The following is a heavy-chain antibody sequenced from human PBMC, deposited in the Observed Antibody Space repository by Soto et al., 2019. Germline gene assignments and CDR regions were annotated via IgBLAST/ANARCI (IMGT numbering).Heavy chain of an antibody. V-gene: IGHV1-3*01. Sequence: ASVKVSCKASGYTFTSYPMHWVRQAPRQGLEWMGWINAGNGDTKYSQKFQGRVTITRDRSKNTLYLQMSSLRAEDTALYYCAKNQERELPRVIDFWGQGTLVTVSS. D-gene: IGHD1-7*01. J-gene: IGHJ4*02. CDR3: AKNQERELPRVIDF. CDR2: INAGNGDT. CDR1: GYTFTSYP.